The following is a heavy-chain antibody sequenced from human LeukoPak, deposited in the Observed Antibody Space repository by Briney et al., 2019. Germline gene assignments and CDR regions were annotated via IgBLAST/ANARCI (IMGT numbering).Heavy chain of an antibody. V-gene: IGHV1-69*05. CDR1: GGTFSSYA. CDR2: IIPISGTA. D-gene: IGHD2-21*01. Sequence: GSSVKVSCKASGGTFSSYAISWVRQAPGQGLEWMGGIIPISGTANYAQKFQGRVTITTDESTSTAYMELSSLRSEDTAVYYCARDRGCGGDCYADYYYYMDVWGKGTTVTVSS. CDR3: ARDRGCGGDCYADYYYYMDV. J-gene: IGHJ6*03.